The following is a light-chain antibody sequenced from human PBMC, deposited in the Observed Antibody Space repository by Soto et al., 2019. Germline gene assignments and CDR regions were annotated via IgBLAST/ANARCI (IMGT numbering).Light chain of an antibody. V-gene: IGLV1-40*01. J-gene: IGLJ3*02. CDR1: SSNIGAGYE. CDR2: GNN. Sequence: QAVVTQPPSVSGAPGQRVTISCTGSSSNIGAGYEVHWYQQLPGTAPKLLICGNNNRPSGVPDRISGSKSGTSVSLAITGLRAEDEADYYCLSYDSSLGVVFGGGTKVTVL. CDR3: LSYDSSLGVV.